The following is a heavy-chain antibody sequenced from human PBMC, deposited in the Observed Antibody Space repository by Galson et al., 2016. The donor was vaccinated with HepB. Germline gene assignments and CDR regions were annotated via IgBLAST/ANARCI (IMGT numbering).Heavy chain of an antibody. CDR1: GFTFSNYG. V-gene: IGHV3-23*01. J-gene: IGHJ6*02. CDR2: IGESSAYT. CDR3: AGALGHSPYYFYYGVDF. D-gene: IGHD7-27*01. Sequence: SLRLSCAASGFTFSNYGWNWVRQAPGKGLEWVSGIGESSAYTNYADSVKGRFTISRDNSKNMVYLQMNSLRAEDTGVYHCAGALGHSPYYFYYGVDFWGQGTTVTVSS.